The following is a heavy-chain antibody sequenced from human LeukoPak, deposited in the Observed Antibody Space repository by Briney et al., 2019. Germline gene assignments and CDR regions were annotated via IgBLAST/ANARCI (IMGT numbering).Heavy chain of an antibody. J-gene: IGHJ4*02. CDR2: INGDGSIT. D-gene: IGHD5-12*01. CDR1: GFTFSNYW. Sequence: PGGSQRLSCAASGFTFSNYWMHWVRQGPGKGLVWVSRINGDGSITAYADSVKGRFTISRDSATNTLYLQMNSLRPGDTGVYYCARRGPETVATIDYWGQGTPVTVSS. V-gene: IGHV3-74*01. CDR3: ARRGPETVATIDY.